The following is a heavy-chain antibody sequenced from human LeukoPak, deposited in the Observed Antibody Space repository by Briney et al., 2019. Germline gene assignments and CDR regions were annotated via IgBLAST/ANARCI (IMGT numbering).Heavy chain of an antibody. V-gene: IGHV7-4-1*02. J-gene: IGHJ5*02. Sequence: ASVKVSCKASGYTFTSYDINWVRQAPGQGLEWMGWINTNTGNPTYAQGFTGRFVFSLDTSVSTAYLQISSLKADDTAVYYCARDPYTSSSWYRGRANNWFDPWGQGTLVTVSS. CDR2: INTNTGNP. CDR1: GYTFTSYD. CDR3: ARDPYTSSSWYRGRANNWFDP. D-gene: IGHD6-13*01.